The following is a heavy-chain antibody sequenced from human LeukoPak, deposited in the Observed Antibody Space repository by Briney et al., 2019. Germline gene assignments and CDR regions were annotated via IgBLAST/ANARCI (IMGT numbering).Heavy chain of an antibody. V-gene: IGHV1-18*01. CDR3: AREDYYGSGEWYY. D-gene: IGHD3-10*01. CDR1: GYTFTSYA. Sequence: GASVKVSCKASGYTFTSYAMHWVRQAPGQRLEWMGWISAYNGNTNYAQKLQGRVTMTTDTSTSTAYMELSSLRSEDTAVYYCAREDYYGSGEWYYWGQGTLVTVSS. J-gene: IGHJ4*02. CDR2: ISAYNGNT.